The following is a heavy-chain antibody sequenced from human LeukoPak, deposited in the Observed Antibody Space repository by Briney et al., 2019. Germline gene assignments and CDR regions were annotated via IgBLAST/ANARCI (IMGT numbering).Heavy chain of an antibody. Sequence: GGSLRLSCAASGFTFSSYSMNWVRQAPGKGLEWVSSISSSSCYIYYADSVKGRFTISRDNAKNSLYLQMNSLRAEDTAVYYCASATGDCSGGSCYGDAFDIWGQGTMVTVSS. CDR3: ASATGDCSGGSCYGDAFDI. D-gene: IGHD2-15*01. CDR1: GFTFSSYS. J-gene: IGHJ3*02. V-gene: IGHV3-21*01. CDR2: ISSSSCYI.